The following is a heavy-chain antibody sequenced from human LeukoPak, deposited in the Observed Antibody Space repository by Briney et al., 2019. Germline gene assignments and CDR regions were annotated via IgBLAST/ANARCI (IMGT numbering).Heavy chain of an antibody. D-gene: IGHD3-10*01. V-gene: IGHV3-30-3*01. Sequence: PGRSLRLSCAASGFTFSTYAMHCVRQAPSKGLQWVAVISYDGSKQYYADSVKGRFTISRDTSKNTLYLQMNSLRADDTAMYYCARDHRGVFDYWGQGTLVIVSS. CDR1: GFTFSTYA. J-gene: IGHJ4*02. CDR2: ISYDGSKQ. CDR3: ARDHRGVFDY.